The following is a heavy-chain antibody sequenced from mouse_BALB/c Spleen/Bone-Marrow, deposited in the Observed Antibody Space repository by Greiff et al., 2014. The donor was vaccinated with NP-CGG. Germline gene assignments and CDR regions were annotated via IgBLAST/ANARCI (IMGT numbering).Heavy chain of an antibody. V-gene: IGHV14-3*02. CDR1: GFSIKDTF. CDR2: IDPANDNT. CDR3: ARWLVRMDY. J-gene: IGHJ4*01. Sequence: VQLKDSGAELVKPGASVKLFCTASGFSIKDTFMNWGKQRPEQGLEWIGRIDPANDNTEYDPKFQGKATITTDTSSNTAYLQLNSLTSEDTAVYYCARWLVRMDYWGQGTSVTVSS. D-gene: IGHD2-3*01.